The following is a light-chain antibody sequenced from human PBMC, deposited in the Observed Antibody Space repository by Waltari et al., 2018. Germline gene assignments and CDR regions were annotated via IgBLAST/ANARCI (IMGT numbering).Light chain of an antibody. J-gene: IGKJ4*01. Sequence: VLLTQSPASLSVSPGDTVIPYCRASQSVITNLVWYQQKAGQAPRTLIYGAATRASGVPSRFSGSGSETDFTLIISSLQSEDAAVYFCQQYYVWPPITFGGGTKLEI. CDR2: GAA. CDR3: QQYYVWPPIT. CDR1: QSVITN. V-gene: IGKV3-15*01.